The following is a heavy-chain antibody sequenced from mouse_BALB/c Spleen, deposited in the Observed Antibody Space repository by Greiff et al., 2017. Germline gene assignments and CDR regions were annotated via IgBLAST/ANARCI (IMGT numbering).Heavy chain of an antibody. D-gene: IGHD2-14*01. J-gene: IGHJ4*01. Sequence: VQLKQSGAELVRSGASVKLSCTASGFNIKDYYMHWVKQRPEQGLEWIGWIDPENGDTEYAPKFQGKATMTADTSSNTAYLQLSSLTSEDTAVYYCNSDRYYAMDYGGQGTSVTVSS. CDR1: GFNIKDYY. CDR2: IDPENGDT. V-gene: IGHV14-4*02. CDR3: NSDRYYAMDY.